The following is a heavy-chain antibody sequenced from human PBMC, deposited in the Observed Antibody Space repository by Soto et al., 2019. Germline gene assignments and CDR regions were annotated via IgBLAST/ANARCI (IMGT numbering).Heavy chain of an antibody. CDR3: AREYSSSSPPPTPQDGMDV. CDR2: IYHSGST. D-gene: IGHD6-6*01. J-gene: IGHJ6*02. CDR1: GGSISSGGYS. V-gene: IGHV4-30-2*01. Sequence: QLQLQESGSGLVKPSQTLSLTCAVSGGSISSGGYSWSWIRQPPGKGLEWIGYIYHSGSTYYNPSLKSRVTISVDRSKNQFSLKLSSVTAADTAVYYCAREYSSSSPPPTPQDGMDVWGQGTTVTVSS.